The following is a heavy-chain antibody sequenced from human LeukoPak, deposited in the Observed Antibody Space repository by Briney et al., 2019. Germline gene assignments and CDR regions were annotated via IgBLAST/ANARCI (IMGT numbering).Heavy chain of an antibody. D-gene: IGHD3-3*01. CDR2: ISYDGSNK. CDR1: GFTFSSYA. CDR3: ARDWGYDFWSGYYAY. J-gene: IGHJ4*02. V-gene: IGHV3-30-3*01. Sequence: GGSLRLSCAASGFTFSSYAMHWVRQAPGKGLEWVAVISYDGSNKYYADSVKGRFTISRDNSKNTLYLQMNSLRAEDTAVYYCARDWGYDFWSGYYAYWGQGTXVTVXS.